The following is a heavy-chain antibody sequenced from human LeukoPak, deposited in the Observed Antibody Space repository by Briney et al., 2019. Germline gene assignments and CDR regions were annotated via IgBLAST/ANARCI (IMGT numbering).Heavy chain of an antibody. CDR2: ISSSSTYI. CDR1: GFTFSSYS. V-gene: IGHV3-21*04. D-gene: IGHD1-26*01. Sequence: GGSLRLSCAASGFTFSSYSMNWVRQAPGKGLDWVSSISSSSTYIFYADSVKGRFTISRDNAKNSLYLQMNSLRAEDTALYHCARDTPRGSYGWFDPWGQGTLVTVSS. J-gene: IGHJ5*02. CDR3: ARDTPRGSYGWFDP.